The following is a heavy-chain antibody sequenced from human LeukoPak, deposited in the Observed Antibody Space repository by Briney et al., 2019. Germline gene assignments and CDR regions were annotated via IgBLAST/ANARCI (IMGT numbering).Heavy chain of an antibody. CDR3: ARVSMGYYYDSSGYYPRPFDY. CDR2: INHSGST. V-gene: IGHV4-34*01. J-gene: IGHJ4*02. CDR1: GFTFGDYL. D-gene: IGHD3-22*01. Sequence: LRLSCIVSGFTFGDYLMSWVRQAPGKGLEWIGEINHSGSTNYNPSLKSRVTISVDTSKNQFSLKLSSVTAADTAVYYCARVSMGYYYDSSGYYPRPFDYWGQGTLVTVSS.